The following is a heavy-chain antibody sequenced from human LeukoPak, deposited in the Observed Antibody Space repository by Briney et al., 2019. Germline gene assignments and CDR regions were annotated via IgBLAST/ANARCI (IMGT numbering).Heavy chain of an antibody. Sequence: PSETLSLTCTVSGGSISSYYWSWIRQPPGKGLEWIGYIYYSGSTNYNPSLKSRVTISVDTSKNQFSLKLSSVTAADTAVYYCARVLEGGGAFDIWGQGTMVTVSS. J-gene: IGHJ3*02. CDR3: ARVLEGGGAFDI. V-gene: IGHV4-59*01. CDR2: IYYSGST. D-gene: IGHD1-1*01. CDR1: GGSISSYY.